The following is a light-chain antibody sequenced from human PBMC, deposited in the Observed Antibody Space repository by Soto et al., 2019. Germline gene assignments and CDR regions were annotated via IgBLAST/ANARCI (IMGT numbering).Light chain of an antibody. V-gene: IGKV3-20*01. CDR3: QQYGSTPPT. J-gene: IGKJ1*01. CDR2: GAS. CDR1: RSVSNNY. Sequence: EIVLTQSPGTLSLSPGERATLSCRASRSVSNNYVAWYQRKPGQAPRLLIYGASSRATDIPRRFSGSGSGRDLALTITRLEPEDFAVYYCQQYGSTPPTFGHGTKVEGK.